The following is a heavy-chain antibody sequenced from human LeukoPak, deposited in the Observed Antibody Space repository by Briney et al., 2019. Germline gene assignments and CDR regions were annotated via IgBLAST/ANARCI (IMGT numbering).Heavy chain of an antibody. CDR1: GFTFSSYG. V-gene: IGHV3-30*18. CDR3: AKGRLWFGEFHTFDY. CDR2: ISYDGSNK. Sequence: GGSLRLSCAASGFTFSSYGMHWVRQAPGKGLEWVAVISYDGSNKYYADSVKGRFTISRDNSKNTLYLQMNSLRAEDTAVYYCAKGRLWFGEFHTFDYWGQGTLVTVSS. J-gene: IGHJ4*02. D-gene: IGHD3-10*01.